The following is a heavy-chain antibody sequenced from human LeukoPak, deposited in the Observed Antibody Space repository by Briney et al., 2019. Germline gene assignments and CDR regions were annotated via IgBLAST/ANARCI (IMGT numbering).Heavy chain of an antibody. D-gene: IGHD6-13*01. J-gene: IGHJ4*02. Sequence: GGSLRLSCAASGFAFSNYAMSWVRQAPGEGLEWVSAISGSGDSTYYGDSVKGRFTISRDNSKNTLYLQMNSLRAEDTAVYYCAKTRPLDSSSWSHGDYWGQGTLVTVSS. CDR1: GFAFSNYA. CDR3: AKTRPLDSSSWSHGDY. V-gene: IGHV3-23*01. CDR2: ISGSGDST.